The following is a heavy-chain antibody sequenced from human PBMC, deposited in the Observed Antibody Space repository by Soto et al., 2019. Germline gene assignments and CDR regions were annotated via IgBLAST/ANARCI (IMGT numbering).Heavy chain of an antibody. V-gene: IGHV3-21*01. CDR2: ISSSSSYI. J-gene: IGHJ3*02. CDR1: GFTFSSYS. Sequence: EVQLVESGGGLVKPGGSLRLSCAASGFTFSSYSMNWVRQAPGKGLEWVSSISSSSSYIYYADSVKGRFTISRDNAKNSLYLQMNSLRAEDTAVYYCARGGTMVWGVDQYAFDIWGQGTMVTVSS. CDR3: ARGGTMVWGVDQYAFDI. D-gene: IGHD3-10*01.